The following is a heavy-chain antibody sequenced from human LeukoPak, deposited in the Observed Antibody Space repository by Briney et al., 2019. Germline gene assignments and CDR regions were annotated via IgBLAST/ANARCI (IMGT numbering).Heavy chain of an antibody. Sequence: TLSLTCTVSGGSISTGGYYWNWIRQHPGKGLEWIGFIYHSGSTSYNPSLKSRLSISVDTSKNQFSLKLNSVTAADTAVYYCARGRFYGFSGDSWGQGTLVTVSS. CDR1: GGSISTGGYY. D-gene: IGHD2/OR15-2a*01. V-gene: IGHV4-31*03. CDR2: IYHSGST. CDR3: ARGRFYGFSGDS. J-gene: IGHJ4*02.